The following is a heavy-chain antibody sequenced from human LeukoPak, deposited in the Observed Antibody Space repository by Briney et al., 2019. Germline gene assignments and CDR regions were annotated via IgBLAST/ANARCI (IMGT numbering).Heavy chain of an antibody. Sequence: PSETLSLTCAVYGGSFNAYYWNWIRQPPGKGLEWIGEINHRGDTNYNPSLKSRVTISVDTSRNQFSLKMSSMTATDTAVYYCARGQVPAARGHNWIDPWGQGTLVTVSS. J-gene: IGHJ5*02. CDR2: INHRGDT. CDR3: ARGQVPAARGHNWIDP. D-gene: IGHD2-2*01. V-gene: IGHV4-34*01. CDR1: GGSFNAYY.